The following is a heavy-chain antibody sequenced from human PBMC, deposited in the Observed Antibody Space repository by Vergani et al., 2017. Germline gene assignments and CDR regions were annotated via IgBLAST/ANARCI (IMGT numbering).Heavy chain of an antibody. J-gene: IGHJ3*02. CDR3: ARAARAYGDYRGKKNAFDI. CDR1: GYTFTGYY. D-gene: IGHD4-17*01. Sequence: QVQLVQSGAEVKKPGASVKVSCKASGYTFTGYYMHWVRQAPGQGLEWMGWINPNSGGTNYAQKFQGRVTMTRDTSISTAYMELSRLRSDDTAVYYCARAARAYGDYRGKKNAFDIWGQGTMVTVSS. CDR2: INPNSGGT. V-gene: IGHV1-2*02.